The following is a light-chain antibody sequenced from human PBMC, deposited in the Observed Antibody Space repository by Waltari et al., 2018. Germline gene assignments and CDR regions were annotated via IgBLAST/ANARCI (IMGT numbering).Light chain of an antibody. CDR1: QSISSY. J-gene: IGKJ1*01. V-gene: IGKV1-39*01. CDR2: AAS. CDR3: QQSYSTPRT. Sequence: DIQLTQSPSSLSASVGNRVTITCRASQSISSYLNWYQQKPGKAPKLLIYAASSMQSGVTSRFSGSGDGTDFTLIISSLQPEDFATYDCQQSYSTPRTFGQGTKVEIK.